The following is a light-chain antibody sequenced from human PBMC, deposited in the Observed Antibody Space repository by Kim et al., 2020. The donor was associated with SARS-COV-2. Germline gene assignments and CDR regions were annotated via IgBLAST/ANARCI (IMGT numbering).Light chain of an antibody. Sequence: QSALTQPASVSGSPGQSITISCTGTSSDVGGYNYVSWYQQHPGKAPKLMIFDVHKRPSGVSNRFSGSKSGNTASLTISGLQAEDEGDYYCSSYTSSSTSLGVFGTGTKVTVL. CDR1: SSDVGGYNY. J-gene: IGLJ1*01. V-gene: IGLV2-14*01. CDR3: SSYTSSSTSLGV. CDR2: DVH.